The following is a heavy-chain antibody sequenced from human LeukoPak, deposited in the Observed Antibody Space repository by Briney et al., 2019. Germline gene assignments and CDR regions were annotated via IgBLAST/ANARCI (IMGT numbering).Heavy chain of an antibody. CDR2: IYYSGST. D-gene: IGHD5-24*01. J-gene: IGHJ3*02. CDR3: ARDLGRDGYNYHAFDI. CDR1: GGSISSYY. V-gene: IGHV4-59*01. Sequence: SETLSLTCTVSGGSISSYYWSWIRQPPGKGLEWIGYIYYSGSTNYNPSLKSRVTISVDTSKNQFSLKLSSVTAADTAVYYCARDLGRDGYNYHAFDIWGQGTMVTVSS.